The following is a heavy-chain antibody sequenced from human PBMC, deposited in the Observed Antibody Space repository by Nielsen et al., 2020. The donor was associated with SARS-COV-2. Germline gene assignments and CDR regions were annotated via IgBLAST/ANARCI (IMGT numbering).Heavy chain of an antibody. Sequence: GESLKISCAASGFTFSDYYMSWIRQAPGRGLEWVLYISSSGSTIYYADSVKGRFTISRDNAKNSLYLQMNSLRAEDTAVYYCARFIAAAGWYYYYGMDVWGQGTTVTVSS. V-gene: IGHV3-11*01. CDR1: GFTFSDYY. CDR3: ARFIAAAGWYYYYGMDV. CDR2: ISSSGSTI. D-gene: IGHD6-13*01. J-gene: IGHJ6*02.